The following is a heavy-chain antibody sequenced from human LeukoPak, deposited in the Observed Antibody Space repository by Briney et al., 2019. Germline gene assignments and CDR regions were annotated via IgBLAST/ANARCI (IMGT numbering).Heavy chain of an antibody. CDR2: ISSDGNTI. CDR1: GFNFNDYF. CDR3: ARFRRNVFEYFDY. V-gene: IGHV3-11*01. Sequence: GGSLRLSCAASGFNFNDYFMTWIRQSLGKGLEWVSYISSDGNTIYYADSVKGRFTISRDNARNSLYLQMNSLRAEDTALYYCARFRRNVFEYFDYWGQGTLVTVSS. J-gene: IGHJ4*02. D-gene: IGHD1-1*01.